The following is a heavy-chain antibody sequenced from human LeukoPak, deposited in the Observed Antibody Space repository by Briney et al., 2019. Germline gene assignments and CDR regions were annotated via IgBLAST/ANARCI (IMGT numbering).Heavy chain of an antibody. CDR2: ISGSGGST. D-gene: IGHD2-2*02. CDR3: AKILYIGAFDI. V-gene: IGHV3-23*01. CDR1: GLTFSSYA. Sequence: PGGSLRLSCAASGLTFSSYAMGWVRQAPGRGLEWVSSISGSGGSTYSADSVKGLFTISRDNSKNTLYLQMNSMRAEDTAVYYCAKILYIGAFDIWGQGTMVTVSS. J-gene: IGHJ3*02.